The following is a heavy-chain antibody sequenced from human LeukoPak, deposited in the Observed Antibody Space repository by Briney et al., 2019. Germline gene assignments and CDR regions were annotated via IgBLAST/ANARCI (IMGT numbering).Heavy chain of an antibody. CDR2: IYYSGST. Sequence: PSETLSLTCSVSGGTISSDDYCWNWIRQHPGKGLEWIGYIYYSGSTYYNPSLKSRVALSVDTSKNQFSLKLSSLTAADTAVYYCAKSREEIRGLDAFDIWGQGTMVTVSS. CDR3: AKSREEIRGLDAFDI. J-gene: IGHJ3*02. V-gene: IGHV4-31*03. D-gene: IGHD5-24*01. CDR1: GGTISSDDYC.